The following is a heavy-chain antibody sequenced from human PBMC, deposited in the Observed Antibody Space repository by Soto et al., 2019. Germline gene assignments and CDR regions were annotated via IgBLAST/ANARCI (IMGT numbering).Heavy chain of an antibody. J-gene: IGHJ4*02. CDR3: VKQAHGLDGVAFDY. Sequence: GGSLRLSCSASGFIFSESTIYWVRQVPGKGLEAISAVSTSGRSTYYADSVKDRFTISRDNSKNTLFLQMGSLRPEDTAIYYCVKQAHGLDGVAFDYWGQGTQLTV. CDR1: GFIFSEST. CDR2: VSTSGRST. D-gene: IGHD2-15*01. V-gene: IGHV3-64D*06.